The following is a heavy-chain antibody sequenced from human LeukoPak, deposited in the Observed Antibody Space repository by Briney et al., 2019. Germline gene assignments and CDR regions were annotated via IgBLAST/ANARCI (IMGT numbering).Heavy chain of an antibody. J-gene: IGHJ3*02. Sequence: GGSLRLSCAASGFTFSSYAMCWVRQAPGKGLEWVSAISGSGGSTYYADSVKGRFTISRDNSKNTLYLQMNSLRAEDTAVYYCAKDNYYYDTFDIWGQGTMVTVSS. CDR1: GFTFSSYA. CDR2: ISGSGGST. D-gene: IGHD3-10*01. V-gene: IGHV3-23*01. CDR3: AKDNYYYDTFDI.